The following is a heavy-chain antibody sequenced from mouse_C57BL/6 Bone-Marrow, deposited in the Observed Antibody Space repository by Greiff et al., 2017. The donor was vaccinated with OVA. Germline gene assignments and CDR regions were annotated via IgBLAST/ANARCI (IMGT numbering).Heavy chain of an antibody. CDR3: ARSGALWLRRVYYAMDY. CDR1: GYTFTSYT. V-gene: IGHV1-4*01. Sequence: VQLQQSGAELARPGASVKMSCKASGYTFTSYTMHWVKQRPGQGLEWIGYINPSSGYTKYNQKFKDKATLTADKSSSTAYMQLSSLTSEDSAVYYCARSGALWLRRVYYAMDYWGQGTSVTVSS. J-gene: IGHJ4*01. CDR2: INPSSGYT. D-gene: IGHD2-2*01.